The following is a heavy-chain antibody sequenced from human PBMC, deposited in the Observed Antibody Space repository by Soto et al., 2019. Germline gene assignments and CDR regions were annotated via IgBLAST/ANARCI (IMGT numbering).Heavy chain of an antibody. J-gene: IGHJ6*02. Sequence: PGESLKISCKGSGYSFTSYWIGCVRQMPGKGLEWMGIIYPGDSDTRYSPSFQGQVTISADKSISTAYLQWSSLKASDTAMYYCARRGIAVAGSFLGYYYYGMDVWGQGTTVTVSS. V-gene: IGHV5-51*01. CDR3: ARRGIAVAGSFLGYYYYGMDV. CDR2: IYPGDSDT. D-gene: IGHD6-19*01. CDR1: GYSFTSYW.